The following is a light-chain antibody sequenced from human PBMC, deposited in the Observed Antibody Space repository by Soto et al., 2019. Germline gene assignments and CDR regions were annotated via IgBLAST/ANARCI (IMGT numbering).Light chain of an antibody. CDR2: RSY. Sequence: SALTQPPSASGTPGQRVTISCSGSSSNIGRNFVYWYQQLPGTAPKVLIYRSYQRPSGVPDRFSGSKSGTSASLAISGLRSEDEADYYCAAWDDSLSGLYVFGTGTKVTVL. CDR3: AAWDDSLSGLYV. J-gene: IGLJ1*01. CDR1: SSNIGRNF. V-gene: IGLV1-47*01.